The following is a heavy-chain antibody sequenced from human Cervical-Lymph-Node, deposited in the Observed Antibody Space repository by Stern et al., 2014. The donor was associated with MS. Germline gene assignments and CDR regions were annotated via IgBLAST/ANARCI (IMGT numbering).Heavy chain of an antibody. Sequence: QVQLVQSGAAVKRPGSSVKVSCEASGGTFNSNTFNWVRQAPGQGLEWMGGIIVAFGTPNYAPGFQGRLTITADESTSTVFMELSSLRSEDTAVYYCARQTGRTFYWYFDLWGRGTLVTVSS. CDR1: GGTFNSNT. V-gene: IGHV1-69*01. J-gene: IGHJ2*01. CDR2: IIVAFGTP. CDR3: ARQTGRTFYWYFDL. D-gene: IGHD1-1*01.